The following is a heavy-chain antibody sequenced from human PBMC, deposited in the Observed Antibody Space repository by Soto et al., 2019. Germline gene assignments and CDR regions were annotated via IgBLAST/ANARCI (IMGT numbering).Heavy chain of an antibody. V-gene: IGHV4-39*01. CDR1: GVYISSSSDY. Sequence: SETLSLTCTVSGVYISSSSDYWGWIRQPPGKGLEWIGSIYYSGSTYYNPSLKSRVTISVDTSKNQFSLKLSSVTAADTAAYYCARHDKNSAEYYGSGSLDYWGQGTLVTVSS. J-gene: IGHJ4*02. CDR3: ARHDKNSAEYYGSGSLDY. CDR2: IYYSGST. D-gene: IGHD3-10*01.